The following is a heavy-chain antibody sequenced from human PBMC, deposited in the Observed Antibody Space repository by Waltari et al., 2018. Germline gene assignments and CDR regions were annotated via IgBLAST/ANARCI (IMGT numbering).Heavy chain of an antibody. CDR1: GGPICSGRSY. CDR3: ARPYDVYAYWYFDR. CDR2: ISTSGST. Sequence: QVLLQESGPGLVKPSQTLSLTCTFSGGPICSGRSYLSWIRQPAGKGLEWIGYISTSGSTNYNPSLKMRVTISIDTSKNQFSLKLSSVTAADTAVYYCARPYDVYAYWYFDRWGRGTLVTVSS. J-gene: IGHJ2*01. V-gene: IGHV4-61*09. D-gene: IGHD4-17*01.